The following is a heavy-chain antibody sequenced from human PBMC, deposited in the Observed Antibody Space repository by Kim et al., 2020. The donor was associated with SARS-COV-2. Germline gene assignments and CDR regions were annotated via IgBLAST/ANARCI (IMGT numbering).Heavy chain of an antibody. D-gene: IGHD5-18*01. V-gene: IGHV1-3*01. CDR3: ARSYSYGGIFDY. Sequence: ASVKVSCKASGYTFTNYAIHWVRQAPGQRLEWMGWINAGNGNTKYSQKFQGRVTITRDTSASTAYMELSSLRSEDTAVYYCARSYSYGGIFDYWGQGTLVTVSS. CDR2: INAGNGNT. CDR1: GYTFTNYA. J-gene: IGHJ4*02.